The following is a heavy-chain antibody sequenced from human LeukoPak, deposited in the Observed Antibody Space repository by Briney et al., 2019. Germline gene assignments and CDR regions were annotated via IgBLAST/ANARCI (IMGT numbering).Heavy chain of an antibody. J-gene: IGHJ3*02. D-gene: IGHD6-19*01. CDR1: GFTFSSYS. CDR3: ARDQSGHSSGWSEAFDI. CDR2: IRSSSSYI. Sequence: GGSLRLSCAASGFTFSSYSMNWVRQAPGKGLEWVSSIRSSSSYIYYADSVKGRFTISRDNAKNSLYLQMNSLRAEDTAVYYCARDQSGHSSGWSEAFDIWGQGTMVTVSS. V-gene: IGHV3-21*01.